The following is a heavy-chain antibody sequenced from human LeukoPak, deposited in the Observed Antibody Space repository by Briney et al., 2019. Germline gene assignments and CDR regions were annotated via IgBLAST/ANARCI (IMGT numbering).Heavy chain of an antibody. Sequence: LSLTCAVYGGSFSGYYWSWFRQAPGKGLEWVGFIRSKAYGGTTEYAASVKGRFTISRDDSKSIAYLQMNSLKTEDTAVYYCTSSTKNYDFWSGPLNYYYYGMDVWGQGTTVTVSS. CDR1: GGSFSGYY. J-gene: IGHJ6*02. V-gene: IGHV3-49*03. CDR2: IRSKAYGGTT. D-gene: IGHD3-3*01. CDR3: TSSTKNYDFWSGPLNYYYYGMDV.